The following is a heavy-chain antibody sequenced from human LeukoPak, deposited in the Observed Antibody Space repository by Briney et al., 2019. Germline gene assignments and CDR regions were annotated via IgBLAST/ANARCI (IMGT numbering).Heavy chain of an antibody. Sequence: GASVKDSCKASGYTFTSYGISWVRQAPGRGLEWMGWISAYNGNTNYAQKLQGRVTMTTDTSTSTAYMELRSLRSDDTAVYYCARASGWLVLYYFDYWGQGTLVTVSS. CDR1: GYTFTSYG. CDR2: ISAYNGNT. J-gene: IGHJ4*02. CDR3: ARASGWLVLYYFDY. V-gene: IGHV1-18*01. D-gene: IGHD6-19*01.